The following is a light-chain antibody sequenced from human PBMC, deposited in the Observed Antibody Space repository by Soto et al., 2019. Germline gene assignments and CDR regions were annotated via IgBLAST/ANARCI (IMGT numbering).Light chain of an antibody. J-gene: IGKJ4*01. V-gene: IGKV3-15*01. Sequence: EIVMTQSPATLSVSTGERATLSCRASQSVSSNLAWYQQKPGQAPRLLIYGASTRATGIPARFSGRGSGTQFTLTISSLQSEDFAVYYCQQYNNWPLTFGGGTKVEIK. CDR2: GAS. CDR3: QQYNNWPLT. CDR1: QSVSSN.